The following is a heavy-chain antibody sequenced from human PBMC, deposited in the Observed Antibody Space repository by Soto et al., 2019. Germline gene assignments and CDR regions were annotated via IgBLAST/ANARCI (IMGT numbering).Heavy chain of an antibody. D-gene: IGHD3-16*01. Sequence: GESLKISCQGSGYSFADYWVAWVRQMPGKGLEWVGKIDPSDSYSNYNPSFQGHVTISVDKSINTAYLQWSSLKASDTGIYYCARQDGWAVASRRNWFDPWGQGTLVTVSS. CDR1: GYSFADYW. CDR3: ARQDGWAVASRRNWFDP. J-gene: IGHJ5*02. V-gene: IGHV5-10-1*01. CDR2: IDPSDSYS.